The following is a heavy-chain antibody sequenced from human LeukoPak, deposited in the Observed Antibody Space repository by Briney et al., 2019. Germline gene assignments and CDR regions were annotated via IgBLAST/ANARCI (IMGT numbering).Heavy chain of an antibody. CDR3: ARDAGGRSSWSDY. Sequence: SETLSLTCTVSGGSISSSSYYWDWIRQPPGKGLEWIGNIYYSGSTYYNPSLKSRVTISVDTSKNQFSLKLSSVTAADTAVYYCARDAGGRSSWSDYWGQGTLVTVSS. CDR2: IYYSGST. V-gene: IGHV4-39*07. D-gene: IGHD6-13*01. J-gene: IGHJ4*02. CDR1: GGSISSSSYY.